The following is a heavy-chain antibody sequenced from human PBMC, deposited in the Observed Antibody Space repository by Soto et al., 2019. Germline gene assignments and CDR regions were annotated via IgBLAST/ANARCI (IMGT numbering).Heavy chain of an antibody. V-gene: IGHV3-30-3*01. CDR2: VSYVATAK. CDR3: ARYTPHSNNPNQYGMDV. D-gene: IGHD1-1*01. J-gene: IGHJ6*02. Sequence: PGGSLRLSCAASGFTFSTYPMHWVRQAPGKGLEWVAGVSYVATAKYYADPVKGRFTISRDNSNNMLYLQMDGLGSEDTAVYYCARYTPHSNNPNQYGMDVWGQGTTVTVSS. CDR1: GFTFSTYP.